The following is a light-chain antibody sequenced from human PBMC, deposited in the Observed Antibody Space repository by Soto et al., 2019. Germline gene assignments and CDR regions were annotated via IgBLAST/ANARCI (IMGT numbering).Light chain of an antibody. Sequence: QSALTQPASVSGSPGQSITISCTGTISDVGGYNYVSWYQQHPGKAPKLMIYAVSDRPSGVSNRFSCSKSGNTASLTISGLQAEDEADYYCSSYTSTRTYVVFGGGTKLTVL. CDR3: SSYTSTRTYVV. V-gene: IGLV2-14*01. CDR2: AVS. CDR1: ISDVGGYNY. J-gene: IGLJ2*01.